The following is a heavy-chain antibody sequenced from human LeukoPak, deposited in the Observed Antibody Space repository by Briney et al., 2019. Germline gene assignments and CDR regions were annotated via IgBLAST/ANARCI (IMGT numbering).Heavy chain of an antibody. CDR1: GFTFSSYE. CDR2: ISSSGSTI. CDR3: AREDRFGSRCFDH. V-gene: IGHV3-48*03. J-gene: IGHJ4*02. Sequence: GGSLRLSCAASGFTFSSYEMNWVRQAPGKGLEWVSYISSSGSTIYYADSVKGRFTISRDNAKNSLYLQMNSLRAEDTAVYYCAREDRFGSRCFDHWGQGTLVTVSS. D-gene: IGHD3-10*01.